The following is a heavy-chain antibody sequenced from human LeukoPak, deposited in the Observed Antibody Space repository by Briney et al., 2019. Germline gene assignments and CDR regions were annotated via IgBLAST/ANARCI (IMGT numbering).Heavy chain of an antibody. V-gene: IGHV1-18*01. CDR1: GYTFTSYG. Sequence: GASVKVSCKASGYTFTSYGISWVRQAPGQGLEWMGWISAYNGNTNYAQKLQGRVTMTTDTSTSTAYMELRSLRSDDTAVYYCARDRGELRSLEWLLPLDYWGQGTLVTVSS. CDR2: ISAYNGNT. D-gene: IGHD3-3*01. CDR3: ARDRGELRSLEWLLPLDY. J-gene: IGHJ4*02.